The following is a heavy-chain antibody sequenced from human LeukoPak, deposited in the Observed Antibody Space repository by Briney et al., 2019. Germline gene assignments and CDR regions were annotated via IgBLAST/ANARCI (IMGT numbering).Heavy chain of an antibody. Sequence: ASETLSLTCTVSGGSISSYYWSWIRQPPGKGLEWIGYIYYSGSTNYNPSLKSRVTISVDTSKNQFSLKLSSVTAADTAVYYCARDLFRDYEKRDAFDIWGQGTMVTVSS. D-gene: IGHD4-17*01. J-gene: IGHJ3*02. CDR1: GGSISSYY. CDR3: ARDLFRDYEKRDAFDI. V-gene: IGHV4-59*12. CDR2: IYYSGST.